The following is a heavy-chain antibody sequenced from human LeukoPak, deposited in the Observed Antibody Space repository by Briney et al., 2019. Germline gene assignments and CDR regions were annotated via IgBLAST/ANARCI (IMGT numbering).Heavy chain of an antibody. D-gene: IGHD6-13*01. CDR2: ISSNGGST. J-gene: IGHJ6*03. CDR1: GFTFSSYA. CDR3: ARVVKAAGTKNYYYYYMDV. V-gene: IGHV3-64*01. Sequence: PGGSLRLSCAASGFTFSSYAMHWVRQAPGKGLEYVSAISSNGGSTYYANSVKGRFTISRDNSKNTLYLQMGSLRAEDMAVYYCARVVKAAGTKNYYYYYMDVWGKGTTVTVSS.